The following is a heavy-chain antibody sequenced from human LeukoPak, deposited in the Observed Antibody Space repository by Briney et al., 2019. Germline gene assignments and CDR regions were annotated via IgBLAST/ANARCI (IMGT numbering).Heavy chain of an antibody. Sequence: GGSVRLSCAASGFTFSSYSLNWVRQAPGKGLEWVSYISRSRSTIYADSVKGRFTISRDNANNSLYLQMNSLRDDDTAVYYCARGFEIFDYWGQGTLVTDSS. CDR1: GFTFSSYS. V-gene: IGHV3-48*02. CDR2: ISRSRST. CDR3: ARGFEIFDY. J-gene: IGHJ4*02. D-gene: IGHD3-9*01.